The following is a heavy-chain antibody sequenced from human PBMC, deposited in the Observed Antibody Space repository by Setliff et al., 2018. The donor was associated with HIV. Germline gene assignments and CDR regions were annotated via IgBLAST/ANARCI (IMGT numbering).Heavy chain of an antibody. V-gene: IGHV2-70*11. J-gene: IGHJ4*02. CDR3: ARHTGYSSGWWYFDY. CDR1: GFSLSTSGMC. CDR2: IDWDDDK. Sequence: SGPTLVNPTQTLTLTCTFSGFSLSTSGMCVSWIRQPPGKALEWLARIDWDDDKYYSTSLKTRLSISKDTSKNQVVLTLTNMDPVDTATYYCARHTGYSSGWWYFDYWGQGALVTVSS. D-gene: IGHD6-19*01.